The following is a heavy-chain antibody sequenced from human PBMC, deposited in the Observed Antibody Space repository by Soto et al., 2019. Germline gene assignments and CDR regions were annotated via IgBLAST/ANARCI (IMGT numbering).Heavy chain of an antibody. CDR3: TVWGSGNDLGGA. D-gene: IGHD3-10*01. J-gene: IGHJ4*02. V-gene: IGHV3-72*01. Sequence: EVQLVESGGGLVQPGGSLRLSCAASGFTFSDHYMDWVRQAPGKGLEWVGRSKNKADSYTTEYAASVKGRFTISRDGSKNSLFLQMNSLKTEDTAVYYCTVWGSGNDLGGAWGQGILVPVSS. CDR1: GFTFSDHY. CDR2: SKNKADSYTT.